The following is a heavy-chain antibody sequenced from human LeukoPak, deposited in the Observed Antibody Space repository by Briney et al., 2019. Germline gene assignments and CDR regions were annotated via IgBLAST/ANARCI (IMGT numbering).Heavy chain of an antibody. V-gene: IGHV3-53*01. J-gene: IGHJ4*02. CDR1: GFTVSKTY. CDR2: IYSGGST. Sequence: GGSLRLSCAASGFTVSKTYMTWVRQAPGKGLEWVSVIYSGGSTFYTDSVKGRFTISRDNSKNTLYPQMNSLRAEDTAIYYCARGHEALGYWGQGTLVTVSS. CDR3: ARGHEALGY.